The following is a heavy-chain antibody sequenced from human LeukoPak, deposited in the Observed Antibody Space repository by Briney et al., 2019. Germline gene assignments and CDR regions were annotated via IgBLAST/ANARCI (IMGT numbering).Heavy chain of an antibody. CDR3: ARVVVVVAASPEVDYYYGMDV. CDR2: ISAYNGNT. Sequence: ASVTVSCKASGYTFTSYGISWVRQAPGQGLEWMGWISAYNGNTNYAQKLQGRVTMTTDTSTSTAYMELRSLRSDDTAVYYCARVVVVVAASPEVDYYYGMDVWGQGTTVTVSS. CDR1: GYTFTSYG. J-gene: IGHJ6*02. V-gene: IGHV1-18*01. D-gene: IGHD2-15*01.